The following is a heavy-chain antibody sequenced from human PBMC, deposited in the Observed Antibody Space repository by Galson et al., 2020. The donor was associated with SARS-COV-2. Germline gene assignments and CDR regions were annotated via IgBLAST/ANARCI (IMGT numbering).Heavy chain of an antibody. D-gene: IGHD2-8*01. CDR1: RFTFSNYA. J-gene: IGHJ4*02. Sequence: GGSLRLSCAASRFTFSNYAMHWVRQAPGKGLEWVAVISYDGSYKYYADSVKDRFTISRDNSKNTLYLQMNSLRAEDTAVYYCRATLMGPDDYWGQGTLVTVSS. CDR2: ISYDGSYK. CDR3: RATLMGPDDY. V-gene: IGHV3-30*04.